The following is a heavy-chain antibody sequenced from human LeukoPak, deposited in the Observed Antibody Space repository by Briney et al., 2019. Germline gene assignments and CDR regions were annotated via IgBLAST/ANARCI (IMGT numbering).Heavy chain of an antibody. J-gene: IGHJ5*02. Sequence: SETLSLTCTVSGGSISSYYWSWIRQPAGKGLEWIGRIYTSGSTNYNPSLKSRVTISVDKSKNQFSLKLSSVTAADTAVYYCARDLSSSWPDNWFDPWGQGTLVTDSS. D-gene: IGHD6-13*01. CDR1: GGSISSYY. CDR3: ARDLSSSWPDNWFDP. V-gene: IGHV4-4*07. CDR2: IYTSGST.